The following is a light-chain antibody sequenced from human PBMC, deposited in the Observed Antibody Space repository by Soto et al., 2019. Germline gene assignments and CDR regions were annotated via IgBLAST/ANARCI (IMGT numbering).Light chain of an antibody. CDR3: MKALQTPVT. CDR2: SGS. V-gene: IGKV2-28*01. Sequence: DIVLTQSSLSLPVTPGEPASISCRSSQSLLHSDGYNYLDWYMQKPGQSPQLLIYSGSHRASGVPDGFSGSGSGTDFTLKISRVEAEDVGVYYCMKALQTPVTFGGGTKVEIK. J-gene: IGKJ4*01. CDR1: QSLLHSDGYNY.